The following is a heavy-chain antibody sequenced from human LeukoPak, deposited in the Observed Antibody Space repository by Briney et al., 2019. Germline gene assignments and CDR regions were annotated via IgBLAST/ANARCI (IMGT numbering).Heavy chain of an antibody. J-gene: IGHJ4*02. CDR3: ARDPPFWSGYLSDY. V-gene: IGHV1-69*05. D-gene: IGHD3-3*01. Sequence: GSSVKVSCKASGGTFSSYAISWARQAPGQGLEWMGGIIPLFGTANYAQKFQGRVTITTDESTSTAYMELSSLRSEDTAVYYCARDPPFWSGYLSDYWGQGTLVTVSS. CDR1: GGTFSSYA. CDR2: IIPLFGTA.